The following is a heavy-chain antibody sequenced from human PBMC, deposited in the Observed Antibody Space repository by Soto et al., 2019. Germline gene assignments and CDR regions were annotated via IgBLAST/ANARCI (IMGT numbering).Heavy chain of an antibody. CDR2: ISGSGGST. CDR3: ATTGTALLWFGELSTSLRAYYYYYYGMDV. Sequence: PGGSLRLSCAASGFTFSSYAMSWVRQAPGKGLEWVSAISGSGGSTYYADSVKGRFTISRDNSKNTLYLQMNSLRAEDTAVYYCATTGTALLWFGELSTSLRAYYYYYYGMDVWGQGTTVTVSS. J-gene: IGHJ6*02. V-gene: IGHV3-23*01. D-gene: IGHD3-10*01. CDR1: GFTFSSYA.